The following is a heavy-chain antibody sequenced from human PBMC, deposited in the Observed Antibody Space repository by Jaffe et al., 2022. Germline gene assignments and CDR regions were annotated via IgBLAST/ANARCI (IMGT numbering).Heavy chain of an antibody. V-gene: IGHV3-49*03. J-gene: IGHJ5*02. CDR1: GFTFGDYA. CDR2: IRSKAYGGTT. Sequence: EVQLVESGGGLVQPGRSLRLSCTASGFTFGDYAMSWFRQAPGKGLEWVGFIRSKAYGGTTEYAASVKGRFTISRDDSKSIAYLQMNSLKTEDTAVYYCTCGGDCYSSNWFDPWGQGTLVTVSS. D-gene: IGHD2-21*01. CDR3: TCGGDCYSSNWFDP.